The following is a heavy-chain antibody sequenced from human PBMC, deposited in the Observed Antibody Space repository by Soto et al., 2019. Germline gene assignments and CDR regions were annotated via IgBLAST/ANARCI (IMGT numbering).Heavy chain of an antibody. V-gene: IGHV1-8*01. CDR1: GYTFTSYD. Sequence: QVQLVQSGAEVKKPGASVKVSCKASGYTFTSYDIIWVRQATGQGLEWMGWMNPSTGNTDSAEKFQGRLTMTRHTSISTVYMELSSLSFEDAAVYYCARGRIIVAGGFDPWGQGTLVTVSS. D-gene: IGHD6-19*01. CDR3: ARGRIIVAGGFDP. CDR2: MNPSTGNT. J-gene: IGHJ5*02.